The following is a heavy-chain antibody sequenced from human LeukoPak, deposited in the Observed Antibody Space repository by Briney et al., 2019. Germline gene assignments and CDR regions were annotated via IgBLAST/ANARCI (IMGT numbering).Heavy chain of an antibody. CDR3: SRSQFDY. Sequence: GGSLRLSCEPSGFPFSSYWMLWVRQAPGKGLVWVSRISGDGTIKTYADFVRGRFTISRDNTKNILYLQMNSLRVEDTAIYFCSRSQFDYWGQGVLVTVSS. CDR1: GFPFSSYW. CDR2: ISGDGTIK. V-gene: IGHV3-74*03. J-gene: IGHJ4*02.